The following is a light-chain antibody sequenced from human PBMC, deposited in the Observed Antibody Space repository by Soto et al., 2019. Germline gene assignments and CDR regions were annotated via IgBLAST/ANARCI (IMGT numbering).Light chain of an antibody. CDR1: HSVNSH. CDR3: QQYDNWPRT. J-gene: IGKJ1*01. V-gene: IGKV3-15*01. Sequence: MMMTRSPATLSVSPGERVTLSCRTSHSVNSHVAWYQQKPGQAPRLLLYGASTRATGIPVRFSGSGFGTEFTLTISSLQSEDFAVYYCQQYDNWPRTFGQGTKVDIK. CDR2: GAS.